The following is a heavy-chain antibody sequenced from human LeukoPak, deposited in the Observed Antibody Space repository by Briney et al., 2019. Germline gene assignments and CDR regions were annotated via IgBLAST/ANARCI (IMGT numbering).Heavy chain of an antibody. Sequence: PSETLSLTCTVSGSSISSYYWGWIRQPPGKGLEWIGSIYYNGSTYYNPSLKSRVTISVDTSKNQFSLKLSSVTAADTAVYYCARHVTIFGGNWFDPWGQGTLVTVSS. CDR2: IYYNGST. CDR3: ARHVTIFGGNWFDP. D-gene: IGHD3-3*01. J-gene: IGHJ5*02. V-gene: IGHV4-39*01. CDR1: GSSISSYY.